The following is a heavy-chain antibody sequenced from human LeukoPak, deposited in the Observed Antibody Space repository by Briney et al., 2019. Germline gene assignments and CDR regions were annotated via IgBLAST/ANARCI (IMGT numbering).Heavy chain of an antibody. CDR1: GFTVSSNY. V-gene: IGHV3-53*01. J-gene: IGHJ4*02. CDR2: IYSGGST. Sequence: PGGSLRLSRAASGFTVSSNYMSWVRQAPGKGLEWVSVIYSGGSTYYADSVKGRFTISRDNSKNTLYLQMNSLRAEDTAVYYCARDSDYGDYSYWGQGTLVTVSS. CDR3: ARDSDYGDYSY. D-gene: IGHD4-17*01.